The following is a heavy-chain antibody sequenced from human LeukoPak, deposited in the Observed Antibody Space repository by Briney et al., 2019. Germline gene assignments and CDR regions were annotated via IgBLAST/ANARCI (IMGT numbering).Heavy chain of an antibody. D-gene: IGHD5-24*01. CDR1: WFTLPGYY. J-gene: IGHJ4*02. Sequence: GGSPRLSCAAAWFTLPGYYMSWVPQGPREGVGGGSYISSSSSYTNYADSVKGRFTISRDNAKNSLYLQMNSLRAEDTAVYYCARDPIQLLLFDYWGQGTLVTVSS. CDR3: ARDPIQLLLFDY. V-gene: IGHV3-11*06. CDR2: ISSSSSYT.